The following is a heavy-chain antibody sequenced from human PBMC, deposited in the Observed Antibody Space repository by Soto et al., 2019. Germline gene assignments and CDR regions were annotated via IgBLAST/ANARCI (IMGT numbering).Heavy chain of an antibody. D-gene: IGHD6-19*01. V-gene: IGHV1-18*04. CDR3: ARARSSSGWYPTYFDY. CDR2: ISAYNGNT. Sequence: GASVKVSCKASGYTFTSYGMSWVRQAPGQGLEWMGWISAYNGNTNYAQKLQGRVTMTTDTSTSTAYMELRSLRSDDTAVYYCARARSSSGWYPTYFDYWGQGTMITVSS. J-gene: IGHJ4*02. CDR1: GYTFTSYG.